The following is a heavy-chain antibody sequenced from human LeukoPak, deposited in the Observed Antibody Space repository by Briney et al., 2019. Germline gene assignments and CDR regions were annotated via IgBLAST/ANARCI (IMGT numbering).Heavy chain of an antibody. CDR3: ARAYRKFNSGSYLNWFDP. V-gene: IGHV4-30-2*01. Sequence: SETLSLTCAVSGGSISSGGYSWSWIRQPPGKGLEWIGYIYHVGSTYYTPSLKSRVTISVDTSKNQFSLKLSSVTAADTAVYYCARAYRKFNSGSYLNWFDPWGQGTLVTVSS. J-gene: IGHJ5*02. D-gene: IGHD1-26*01. CDR2: IYHVGST. CDR1: GGSISSGGYS.